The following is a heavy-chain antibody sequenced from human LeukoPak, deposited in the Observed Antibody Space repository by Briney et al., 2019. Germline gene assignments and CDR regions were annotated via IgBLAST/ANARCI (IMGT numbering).Heavy chain of an antibody. J-gene: IGHJ4*02. CDR2: ISWNSGSI. D-gene: IGHD2-15*01. CDR3: AKTRKRGYCSGGSCYFDY. V-gene: IGHV3-9*01. Sequence: GRSLRLSCAASGFTFDDYAMHRVRQAPGKGLEWVSGISWNSGSIGYAGSVKGRFTISRDNAKNSLYLQMNSLRAEDTALYYCAKTRKRGYCSGGSCYFDYWGQGTLVTVSS. CDR1: GFTFDDYA.